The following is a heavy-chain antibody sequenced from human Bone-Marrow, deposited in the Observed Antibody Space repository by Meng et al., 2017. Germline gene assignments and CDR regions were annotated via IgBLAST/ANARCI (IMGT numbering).Heavy chain of an antibody. Sequence: ASVKVSCKASGYTFTGYYMHWVRQAPGQGLEWMGRINPNSGGTNYAQKFQGRVTMTRDTSISTAYMELSSLRSEDTAVYYCARDEYYDFWSGYHYYYGMDVWGQGTTVTVSS. D-gene: IGHD3-3*01. J-gene: IGHJ6*02. CDR1: GYTFTGYY. CDR3: ARDEYYDFWSGYHYYYGMDV. V-gene: IGHV1-2*06. CDR2: INPNSGGT.